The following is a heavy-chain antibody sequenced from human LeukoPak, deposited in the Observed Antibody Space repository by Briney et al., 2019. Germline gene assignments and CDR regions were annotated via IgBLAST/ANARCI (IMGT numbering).Heavy chain of an antibody. V-gene: IGHV3-23*01. D-gene: IGHD3-22*01. CDR1: GFTFSSYA. CDR2: ISGSGGST. Sequence: GGSLRLSCAASGFTFSSYAMSWVRQAPGKGLEWVSAISGSGGSTYYADSVKGRFIISRDNSKNTLYLQMNSLRAEDTAVYCCATYYDSSGYYRGDAFDIWGQGTMVTVSS. CDR3: ATYYDSSGYYRGDAFDI. J-gene: IGHJ3*02.